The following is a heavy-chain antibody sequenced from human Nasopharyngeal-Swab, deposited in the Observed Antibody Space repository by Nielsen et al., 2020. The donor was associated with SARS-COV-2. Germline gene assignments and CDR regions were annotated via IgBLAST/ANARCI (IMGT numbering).Heavy chain of an antibody. V-gene: IGHV3-15*01. J-gene: IGHJ4*02. CDR2: IKGKTDGGTT. D-gene: IGHD3-10*01. Sequence: VRQAPGKGLEWVGRIKGKTDGGTTDYAAPVKGRFTISRDDSKNTLYLQMNSLKTEDTAVYYCTTELYYYGSGSYYKGFADWGQGTLVTVSS. CDR3: TTELYYYGSGSYYKGFAD.